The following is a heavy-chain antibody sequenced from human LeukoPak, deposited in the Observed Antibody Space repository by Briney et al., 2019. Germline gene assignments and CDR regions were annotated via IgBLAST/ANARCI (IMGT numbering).Heavy chain of an antibody. J-gene: IGHJ4*02. V-gene: IGHV4-30-4*08. D-gene: IGHD1-26*01. CDR2: IYYSGST. Sequence: SQTLSLTCTVSGGSISSGDYYWSWIRQPPGKGLEWIGYIYYSGSTYYNPSLKSRVTISVDTSKNQFSLKLSSVTAADTAVYYCARGGGSYLGVDYWGQGTLVTVSS. CDR3: ARGGGSYLGVDY. CDR1: GGSISSGDYY.